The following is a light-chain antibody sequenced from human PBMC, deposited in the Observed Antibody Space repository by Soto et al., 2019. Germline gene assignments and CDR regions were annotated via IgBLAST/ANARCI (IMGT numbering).Light chain of an antibody. V-gene: IGKV3-15*01. J-gene: IGKJ2*03. CDR1: ESFRSN. CDR3: QQYNNWPPRYS. CDR2: DVS. Sequence: EIVMTQSPATLSVSPGERVTLSCRASESFRSNLAWYQQKPGQPPRLLIYDVSTRATGIPARFSGSGSGTEFTLTISSLQSEDFAGYYCQQYNNWPPRYSFGQGTKLEVK.